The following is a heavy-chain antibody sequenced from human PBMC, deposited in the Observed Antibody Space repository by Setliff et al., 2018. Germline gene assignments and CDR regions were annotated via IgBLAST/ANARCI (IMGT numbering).Heavy chain of an antibody. J-gene: IGHJ5*02. V-gene: IGHV4-4*02. D-gene: IGHD1-7*01. CDR3: ARNWHWGFDP. CDR1: GDSIDTDIW. CDR2: IYLGGSP. Sequence: PSETLSLTCTVSGDSIDTDIWWSWVRQSPGKGLEWIGEIYLGGSPTYNPSLKSRVTISIYKSKNHLSLDLTSVTAADTAVYYCARNWHWGFDPWGRGALVTVSS.